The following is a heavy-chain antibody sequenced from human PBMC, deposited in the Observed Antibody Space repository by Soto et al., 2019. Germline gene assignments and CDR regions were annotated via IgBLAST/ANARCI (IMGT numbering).Heavy chain of an antibody. CDR2: IYYSGST. J-gene: IGHJ4*02. Sequence: QVQLQESGPGLVKPSQTLSLTCTVSGGSISSGGYYWSWIRQHPGKGLEWIGYIYYSGSTYYNPSLKSLVTISVDTSKNQFSLKLSSVTAADTAVYYCARGPARDSIAAAGTDYWGQGTLVTVSS. D-gene: IGHD6-13*01. V-gene: IGHV4-31*01. CDR1: GGSISSGGYY. CDR3: ARGPARDSIAAAGTDY.